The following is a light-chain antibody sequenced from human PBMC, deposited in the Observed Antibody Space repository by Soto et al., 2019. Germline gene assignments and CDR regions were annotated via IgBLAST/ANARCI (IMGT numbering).Light chain of an antibody. Sequence: EIVLTQSPGTLSLSPGERATLSCRASQSGSSSYLAWYQQKPGQAPRLLIYGASSRATGIPDRFSGSGSGTDFTLTISILEPEDFAVYYRQQYGSSPITFGQGTRLEIK. J-gene: IGKJ5*01. CDR1: QSGSSSY. V-gene: IGKV3-20*01. CDR2: GAS. CDR3: QQYGSSPIT.